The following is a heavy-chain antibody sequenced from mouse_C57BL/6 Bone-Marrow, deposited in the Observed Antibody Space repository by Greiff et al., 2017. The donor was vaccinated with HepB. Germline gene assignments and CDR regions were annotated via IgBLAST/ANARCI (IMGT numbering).Heavy chain of an antibody. J-gene: IGHJ1*03. CDR1: GFTFSSYA. D-gene: IGHD1-1*01. V-gene: IGHV5-4*01. CDR3: ARERIHYYGSSYWYFDV. CDR2: ISDGGSYT. Sequence: EVQVVESGGGLVKPGGSLKLSCAASGFTFSSYAMSWVRQTPEKRLEWVATISDGGSYTYYPDNVKGRFTISRDNAKNNLYLQMSHLKSEDTAMYYCARERIHYYGSSYWYFDVWGTGTTVTVSS.